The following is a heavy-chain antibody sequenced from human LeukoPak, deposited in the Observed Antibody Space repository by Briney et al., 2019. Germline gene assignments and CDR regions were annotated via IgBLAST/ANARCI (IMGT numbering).Heavy chain of an antibody. CDR2: ISAYNGNT. D-gene: IGHD6-13*01. V-gene: IGHV1-18*01. J-gene: IGHJ4*02. Sequence: ASVKVSCKASGYTFTSYGISWVRLAPGQGLEWMGWISAYNGNTNYAQKLQGRVTMTTDTSTSTAYMELRSLRSDDTAVYYCARKGTGSSSPNYYFDYWGQGTLVTVSS. CDR3: ARKGTGSSSPNYYFDY. CDR1: GYTFTSYG.